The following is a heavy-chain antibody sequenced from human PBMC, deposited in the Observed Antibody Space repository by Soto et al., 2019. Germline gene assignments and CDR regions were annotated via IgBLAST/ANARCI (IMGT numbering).Heavy chain of an antibody. CDR1: YTFTGYY. CDR2: ISPKSGGT. J-gene: IGHJ4*02. CDR3: ARPPGYVSDWYYFDL. Sequence: ASVKGLLQGLWYTFTGYYMHWVRQAPGQGLEWMGRISPKSGGTNYAQKFQGRVTMTWDTSLNTAYMELSSLMFEDTAVYYCARPPGYVSDWYYFDLWGQGTLVTVSS. V-gene: IGHV1-2*02. D-gene: IGHD3-9*01.